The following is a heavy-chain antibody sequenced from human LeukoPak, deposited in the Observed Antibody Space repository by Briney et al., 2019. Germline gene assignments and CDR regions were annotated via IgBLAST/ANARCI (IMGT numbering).Heavy chain of an antibody. CDR1: GFTFSSYW. D-gene: IGHD3-22*01. CDR3: ARHTLGSSGSVD. Sequence: GGSPRLSCATSGFTFSSYWIHWVRHAPGKGLVWVSRINPDGSSTNYADSVKGRFTISRDNAKNTLYLQMNSLRAEDTAVYYCARHTLGSSGSVDWGQGTLVTVSS. V-gene: IGHV3-74*01. CDR2: INPDGSST. J-gene: IGHJ4*02.